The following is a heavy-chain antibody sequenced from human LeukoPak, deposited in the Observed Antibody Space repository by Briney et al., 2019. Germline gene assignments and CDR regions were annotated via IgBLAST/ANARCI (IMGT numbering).Heavy chain of an antibody. Sequence: SETLSLTCTVSGGSISSYYWSWIRQPAGKGLEWIGRIYTSGSTNYNPSLKSRVTMSVDTSKNQFSLNLSSMTAADTAVYYCASQAATGNYFDQWGQGTLVTVSS. J-gene: IGHJ4*02. CDR1: GGSISSYY. V-gene: IGHV4-4*07. CDR3: ASQAATGNYFDQ. CDR2: IYTSGST. D-gene: IGHD6-13*01.